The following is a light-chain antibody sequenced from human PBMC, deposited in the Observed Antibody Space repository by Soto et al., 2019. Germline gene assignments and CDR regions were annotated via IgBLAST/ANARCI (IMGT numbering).Light chain of an antibody. J-gene: IGKJ4*01. CDR2: HAS. Sequence: SQMTQSPSTLSASVGDRVTITCRASQSISSWLAWYQQKPGTAPKLLIYHASNLESGVPSRFSGSGSGTEFTLTITSLQPDDFATYHCQQYNSSEFTFGGGTKVDIK. V-gene: IGKV1-5*01. CDR1: QSISSW. CDR3: QQYNSSEFT.